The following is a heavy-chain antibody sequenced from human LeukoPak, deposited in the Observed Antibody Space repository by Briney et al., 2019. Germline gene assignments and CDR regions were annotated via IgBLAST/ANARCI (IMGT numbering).Heavy chain of an antibody. CDR3: ARGRTSSWYFDY. CDR1: GFTFSSYN. V-gene: IGHV3-48*02. CDR2: ITSSSSTV. D-gene: IGHD6-13*01. Sequence: TGGSLGLSCAASGFTFSSYNMNWVRQAPGKGLEWVSFITSSSSTVYYADSVKGRFTISRDNAKNSLYLQMNSLRDEDTAVYYCARGRTSSWYFDYWGQGTLVTVSS. J-gene: IGHJ4*02.